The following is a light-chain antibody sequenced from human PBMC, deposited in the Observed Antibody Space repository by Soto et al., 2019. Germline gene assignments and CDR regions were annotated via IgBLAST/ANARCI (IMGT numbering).Light chain of an antibody. V-gene: IGKV1-33*01. CDR3: QQYESLPLT. J-gene: IGKJ5*01. Sequence: DIQMTQSPSSLSASVVDRVTITCQASQDINKNLIWYQQKPGKAPKLLIYGASDLETGVPSRFSGSGSGTGFTFTISSLQPEDFATYYCQQYESLPLTFGQGTRLEIK. CDR1: QDINKN. CDR2: GAS.